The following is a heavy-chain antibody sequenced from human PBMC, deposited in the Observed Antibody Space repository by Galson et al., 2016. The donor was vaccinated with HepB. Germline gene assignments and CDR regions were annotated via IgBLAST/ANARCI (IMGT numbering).Heavy chain of an antibody. V-gene: IGHV3-30*18. CDR1: GFSFSTYG. CDR2: ISYDGSTR. CDR3: VKDSAYDEFRSRNWYFDL. J-gene: IGHJ2*01. Sequence: SLRLSCAASGFSFSTYGMHWVRQAPGKGPEWVASISYDGSTRWYADSVRGRFTMSRDNSMNTLFLQMDSLRGENTAVYYCVKDSAYDEFRSRNWYFDLWGRGTLVTVSS. D-gene: IGHD3-3*01.